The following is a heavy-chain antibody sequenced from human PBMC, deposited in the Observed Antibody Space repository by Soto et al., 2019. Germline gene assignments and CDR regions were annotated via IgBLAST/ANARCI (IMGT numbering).Heavy chain of an antibody. J-gene: IGHJ4*02. D-gene: IGHD3-22*01. CDR1: GFTFSSYA. V-gene: IGHV3-30-3*01. CDR2: ISYDGSNK. Sequence: VQLVESGGGVVQPGRSLRLSCAASGFTFSSYAMHWVRQAPGKGLEWVAVISYDGSNKYYADSVKGRFTISRDNSKNTLYLQMNSLRAEDTAVYYCAIDFRSVGSRGYYYEYYFDYWGQGTLVTVSS. CDR3: AIDFRSVGSRGYYYEYYFDY.